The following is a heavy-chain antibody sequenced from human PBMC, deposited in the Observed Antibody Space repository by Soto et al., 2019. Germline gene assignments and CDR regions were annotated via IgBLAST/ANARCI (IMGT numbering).Heavy chain of an antibody. D-gene: IGHD1-26*01. J-gene: IGHJ6*02. CDR3: ARVSLGASTIADYSYYGMDV. V-gene: IGHV3-23*01. CDR1: GFTVSIYA. Sequence: TGGSLRLSCAASGFTVSIYAMTWVRHAPGKGLEWVSGISGSAGSTHYADSVKGRSIISRDNSKSTLSLQINNLRAEDTAEYYCARVSLGASTIADYSYYGMDVWGQGTTVTVSS. CDR2: ISGSAGST.